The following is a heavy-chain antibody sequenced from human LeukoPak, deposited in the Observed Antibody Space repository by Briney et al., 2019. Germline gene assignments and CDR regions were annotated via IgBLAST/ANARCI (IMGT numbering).Heavy chain of an antibody. D-gene: IGHD3-10*01. CDR2: ISSSGSTI. J-gene: IGHJ6*03. V-gene: IGHV3-48*03. CDR3: ARQSLWFGEYYYYYYYMDV. CDR1: GFTFSSYE. Sequence: PGGSLRLSCAASGFTFSSYEMNWVRQAPGKGLEWVSYISSSGSTIYYADSVKGRFTISRDNAKNSLYLQMNSLRAEDTALYHCARQSLWFGEYYYYYYYMDVWGKGTTVTISS.